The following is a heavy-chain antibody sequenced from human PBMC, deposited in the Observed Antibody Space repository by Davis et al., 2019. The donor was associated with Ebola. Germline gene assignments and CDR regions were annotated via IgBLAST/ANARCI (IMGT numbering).Heavy chain of an antibody. D-gene: IGHD6-13*01. V-gene: IGHV3-33*01. CDR2: IWYDGSNK. CDR1: GFTFSSYG. CDR3: ARGWPAAYYYYYGMDV. J-gene: IGHJ6*02. Sequence: GGSLRLSCAASGFTFSSYGMHWVRQAPGKGLEWVAVIWYDGSNKYYADSVKGRFTISRDNSKNTLYLQMNSLRAEDTAVYYCARGWPAAYYYYYGMDVWGQGTTVTVSS.